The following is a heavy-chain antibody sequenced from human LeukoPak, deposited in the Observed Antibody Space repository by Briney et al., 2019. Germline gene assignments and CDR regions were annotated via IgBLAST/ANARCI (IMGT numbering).Heavy chain of an antibody. J-gene: IGHJ5*02. Sequence: PGGSLRLSCAASGFTFSSYWMSWVRQAPGKGLEGVANIKQDGSEKYYVDSVKGRFTISRDSAKNSLYLQMNSLRAEDTAVYYCARGSAWTVTTDIPRWGVWFDPWGQGTLVTVSS. CDR1: GFTFSSYW. CDR2: IKQDGSEK. CDR3: ARGSAWTVTTDIPRWGVWFDP. V-gene: IGHV3-7*01. D-gene: IGHD4-17*01.